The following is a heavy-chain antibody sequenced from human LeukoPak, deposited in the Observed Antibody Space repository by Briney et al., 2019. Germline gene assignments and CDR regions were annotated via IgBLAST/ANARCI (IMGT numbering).Heavy chain of an antibody. CDR2: ISGSGGRT. Sequence: PGGSLRLSCAASGFTFSSYAMSWVRQAPGKGLEWVSSISGSGGRTYYADSVKGRFTISRDNSKNTLYLQMNSLRAEDTAVYYCAKSRYSGYGPFDYWGQGTLVTVSS. CDR3: AKSRYSGYGPFDY. V-gene: IGHV3-23*01. CDR1: GFTFSSYA. D-gene: IGHD5-12*01. J-gene: IGHJ4*02.